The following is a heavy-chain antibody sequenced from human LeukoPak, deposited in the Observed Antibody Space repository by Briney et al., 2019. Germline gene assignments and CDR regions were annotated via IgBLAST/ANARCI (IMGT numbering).Heavy chain of an antibody. Sequence: GGSLRLSCAASGYPFSGSDIHWVRQAPGKGLEWVSVINGSSGSTYYADSVKGRFSISRDNSKKMLYLQMNSLRAEDTAVYYCAKEAPYSSSWYGDFDYWGQGTLVTVSS. CDR2: INGSSGST. D-gene: IGHD6-13*01. V-gene: IGHV3-23*01. CDR3: AKEAPYSSSWYGDFDY. CDR1: GYPFSGSD. J-gene: IGHJ4*02.